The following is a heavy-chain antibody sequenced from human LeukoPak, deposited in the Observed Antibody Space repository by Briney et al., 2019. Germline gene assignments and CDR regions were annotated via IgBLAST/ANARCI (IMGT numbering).Heavy chain of an antibody. CDR1: GFTFSSYG. D-gene: IGHD3-22*01. V-gene: IGHV3-48*02. CDR3: ARDFNEGAYHESRGYRTSLDY. CDR2: ISSSSTI. Sequence: GSLRLSCAASGFTFSSYGMNWVRQAPGKGLEWVSSISSSSTIYYADSVKGRFTISRDNAKISLYLQMNSLRDDDTAVYYCARDFNEGAYHESRGYRTSLDYWGQGTLVTVSS. J-gene: IGHJ4*02.